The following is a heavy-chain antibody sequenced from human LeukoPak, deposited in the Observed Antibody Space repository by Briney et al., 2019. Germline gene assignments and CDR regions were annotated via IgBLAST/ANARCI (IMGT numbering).Heavy chain of an antibody. CDR1: GGSFSGYY. J-gene: IGHJ4*02. V-gene: IGHV4-34*01. Sequence: KPSETLSLTCAVYGGSFSGYYWSWIRQPPGKGLEWIGEINHSGSADYNPSLKSRLTISVDRSKNQFSLKLGSVTAADTAVYYCARGLYCSSNSCYKDYWGQGTLVTVSS. CDR3: ARGLYCSSNSCYKDY. CDR2: INHSGSA. D-gene: IGHD2-2*02.